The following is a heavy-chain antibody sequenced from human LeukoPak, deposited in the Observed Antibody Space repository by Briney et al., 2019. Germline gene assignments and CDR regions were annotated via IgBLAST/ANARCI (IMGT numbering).Heavy chain of an antibody. CDR1: GFTFSTYV. CDR3: AATKSAVSAAGQVLDY. D-gene: IGHD6-13*01. J-gene: IGHJ4*02. V-gene: IGHV3-23*01. Sequence: PGGSLRLFCAASGFTFSTYVMSWVRQAPGKGLEWVSAISGSGGSTYYADSVKGRFTISRDNSKNTLYLQMNSLRAEDTAVYYCAATKSAVSAAGQVLDYWGQGTLVTVSS. CDR2: ISGSGGST.